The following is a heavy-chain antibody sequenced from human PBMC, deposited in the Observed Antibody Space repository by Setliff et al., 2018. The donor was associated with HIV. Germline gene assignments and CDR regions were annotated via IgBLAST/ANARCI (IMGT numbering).Heavy chain of an antibody. CDR1: GASSIYF. V-gene: IGHV4-39*07. CDR2: VYYSGST. D-gene: IGHD6-19*01. Sequence: TSETLSLTCTVSGASSIYFWGWIRQPPGKGLGWIGSVYYSGSTYYNPSLKSRVTISMDTSKNQFSLKLNSVTAADTAVYYCATLHSSGWPYYSDYWGQGILVTVSS. CDR3: ATLHSSGWPYYSDY. J-gene: IGHJ4*02.